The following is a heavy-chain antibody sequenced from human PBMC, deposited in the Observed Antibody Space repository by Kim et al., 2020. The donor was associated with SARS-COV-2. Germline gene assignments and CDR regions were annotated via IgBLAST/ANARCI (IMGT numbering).Heavy chain of an antibody. J-gene: IGHJ4*02. D-gene: IGHD3-16*01. CDR3: ARTSNRGFDN. V-gene: IGHV3-74*01. Sequence: TFAGSVRGRFTISRDNAKNTLYMQMNSLRAEDTAVYYCARTSNRGFDNWGQGTLVTVSS.